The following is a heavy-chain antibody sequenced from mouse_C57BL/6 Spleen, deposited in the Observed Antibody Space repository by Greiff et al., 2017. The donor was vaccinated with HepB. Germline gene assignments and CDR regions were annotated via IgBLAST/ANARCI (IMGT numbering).Heavy chain of an antibody. V-gene: IGHV5-17*01. CDR3: ARNWDRGAMDY. J-gene: IGHJ4*01. D-gene: IGHD4-1*01. CDR1: GFTFSDYG. Sequence: EVQGVESGGGLVKPGGSLKLSCAASGFTFSDYGMHWVRQAPEKGLEWVAYISSGSSTIYYADTVKGRFTISRDKAKNTLFLQMTSLMSEDTAMYYCARNWDRGAMDYWGQGTSVTVSS. CDR2: ISSGSSTI.